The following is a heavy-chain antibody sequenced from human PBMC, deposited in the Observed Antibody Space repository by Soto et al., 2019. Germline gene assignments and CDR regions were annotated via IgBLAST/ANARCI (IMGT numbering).Heavy chain of an antibody. D-gene: IGHD3-3*01. V-gene: IGHV1-69*02. CDR2: IIPILGIA. Sequence: SVKVSCKASGGTFSSYTISWVRQAPGQGLEWMGRIIPILGIANYAQKFQGRVTITADESTSTAYMELSSLRSEDTAVYYCASTIFGVVINPTSMDVWGQGTTVTVSS. J-gene: IGHJ6*02. CDR1: GGTFSSYT. CDR3: ASTIFGVVINPTSMDV.